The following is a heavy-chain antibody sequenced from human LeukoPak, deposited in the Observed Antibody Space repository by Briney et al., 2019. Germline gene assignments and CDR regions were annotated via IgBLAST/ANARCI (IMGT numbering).Heavy chain of an antibody. CDR2: ISYDGSNK. Sequence: GGSLRLSCAASGFTFSSYGMHWVRQAPGKGLEWVAVISYDGSNKYYADSVKGRFTISRDDAKNSLYLQMNSLRAEDTAVYYCAREFGYSSSWYDPNAEYFQHWGQGTLVTVSS. CDR3: AREFGYSSSWYDPNAEYFQH. D-gene: IGHD6-13*01. CDR1: GFTFSSYG. J-gene: IGHJ1*01. V-gene: IGHV3-30*03.